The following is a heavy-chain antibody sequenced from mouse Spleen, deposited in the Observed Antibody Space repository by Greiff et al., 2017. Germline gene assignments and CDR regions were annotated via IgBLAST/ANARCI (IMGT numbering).Heavy chain of an antibody. CDR2: INPSSGYT. V-gene: IGHV1-4*01. CDR1: GYTFTSYT. CDR3: ARHFNSLLRLPSMDY. Sequence: QVQLQQSGAELARPGASVKMSCKASGYTFTSYTMHWVKQRPGQGLEWIGYINPSSGYTKYNQKFKDKATLTADKSSSTAYMQLSSLTSEDSAVYYCARHFNSLLRLPSMDYWGQGTSVTVSS. J-gene: IGHJ4*01. D-gene: IGHD1-2*01.